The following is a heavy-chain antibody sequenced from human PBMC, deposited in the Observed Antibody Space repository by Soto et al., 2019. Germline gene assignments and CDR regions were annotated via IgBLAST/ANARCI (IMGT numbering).Heavy chain of an antibody. J-gene: IGHJ6*02. Sequence: ASVKVSCKASGGTFSSYAISWVRQAPGQGLEWMGGIIPIFGTANYAQKFQGRVTITADESTSTAYMELSSLRSEDTAVYYCARGGVTVYYYYGMDVWGQGTTVTVSS. D-gene: IGHD1-26*01. V-gene: IGHV1-69*13. CDR3: ARGGVTVYYYYGMDV. CDR2: IIPIFGTA. CDR1: GGTFSSYA.